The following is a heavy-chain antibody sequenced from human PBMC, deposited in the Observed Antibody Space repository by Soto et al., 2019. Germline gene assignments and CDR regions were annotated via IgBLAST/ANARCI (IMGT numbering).Heavy chain of an antibody. CDR2: ISSTTNYI. CDR3: ARESEDLTSNFDY. J-gene: IGHJ4*02. CDR1: GFTFTRYS. Sequence: PGVSLRLSCAASGFTFTRYSMNWVRQAPGKGLEWVSSISSTTNYIYYGDSMKGRFTISRDNAKNSLYLEMNSLRAEDTAVYYCARESEDLTSNFDYRGKGTLVTVSS. V-gene: IGHV3-21*06.